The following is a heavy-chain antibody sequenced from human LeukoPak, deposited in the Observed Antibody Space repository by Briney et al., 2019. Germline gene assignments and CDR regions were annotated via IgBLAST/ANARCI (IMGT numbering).Heavy chain of an antibody. D-gene: IGHD3-10*01. J-gene: IGHJ4*02. V-gene: IGHV3-53*01. Sequence: GSLRLSCAASGFTVSSNYMSWVRQAPGKGLEWVSVIYRDGSTYYADSVKGRFTIFRDNSKNTLYLQMNSLRAEDTAVYYCARDTYGKNYFDYWGRGTLVTVSS. CDR2: IYRDGST. CDR3: ARDTYGKNYFDY. CDR1: GFTVSSNY.